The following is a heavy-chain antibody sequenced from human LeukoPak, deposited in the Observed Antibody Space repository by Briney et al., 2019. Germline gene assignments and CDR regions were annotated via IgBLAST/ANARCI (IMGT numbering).Heavy chain of an antibody. D-gene: IGHD3-10*02. CDR3: AKGSVRGAFFDY. CDR2: ISWNSGSI. J-gene: IGHJ4*02. CDR1: GFTFDDYA. V-gene: IGHV3-9*01. Sequence: GRSLGLSCAASGFTFDDYAMPWVRQAPGKGLEWVSGISWNSGSIGYADSVKGRFTISRDNAKNSLYLQMNSLRAEDTALYYCAKGSVRGAFFDYWGQGTLVTVSS.